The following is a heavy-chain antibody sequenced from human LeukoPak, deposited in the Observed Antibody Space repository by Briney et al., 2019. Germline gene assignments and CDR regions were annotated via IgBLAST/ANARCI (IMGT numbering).Heavy chain of an antibody. V-gene: IGHV4-61*02. D-gene: IGHD3-10*01. Sequence: SETLSLTCTVSGGSISSGSYYWSWIRQPAGKGLEWIGRIYTSGSTNYNPSLKSRVTISVDTSKNQFSLKLSSVTAADTAVYYCARVAQGVRGVIYYYYYMDVWGKGTTVTVSS. CDR1: GGSISSGSYY. CDR2: IYTSGST. CDR3: ARVAQGVRGVIYYYYYMDV. J-gene: IGHJ6*03.